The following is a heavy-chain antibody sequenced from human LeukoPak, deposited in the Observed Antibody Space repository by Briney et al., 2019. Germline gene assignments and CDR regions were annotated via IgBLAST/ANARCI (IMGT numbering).Heavy chain of an antibody. Sequence: PGGSLRLSCAASGFGFTAAWMSWVRQAPGKGPEWVGRIKSRGGGETTDYAAPVTGRITISRDDSQNTLYLQINGLKIEDTGVYYCAWQTKYDFWRMGYWGLGTLVTVSS. CDR3: AWQTKYDFWRMGY. D-gene: IGHD3-3*01. CDR2: IKSRGGGETT. CDR1: GFGFTAAW. V-gene: IGHV3-15*01. J-gene: IGHJ4*02.